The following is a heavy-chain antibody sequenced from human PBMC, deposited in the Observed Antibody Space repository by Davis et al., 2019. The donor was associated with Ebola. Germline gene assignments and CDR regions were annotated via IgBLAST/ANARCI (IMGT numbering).Heavy chain of an antibody. D-gene: IGHD3-16*01. J-gene: IGHJ4*02. CDR3: TRGGGDGTSSGDY. V-gene: IGHV3-48*04. CDR1: GFTFKYYN. CDR2: ISDSGTTI. Sequence: PGGSLRPSCAASGFTFKYYNMNCVRQAPGKGLEWISYISDSGTTIYYADSVRGRFTISRDNANNLLHLQMHNLRAEDTAVYCCTRGGGDGTSSGDYWGQGTLVTVAS.